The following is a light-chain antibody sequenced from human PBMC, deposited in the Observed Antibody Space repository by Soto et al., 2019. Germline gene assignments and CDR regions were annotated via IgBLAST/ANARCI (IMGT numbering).Light chain of an antibody. CDR1: QSISRY. CDR2: AAS. Sequence: DIQIAQAPSSLFASVVDRVGLASRASQSISRYLNWYQQKPGKAPKLLIYAASSLQSGVPSRFSGSGSGTDFTLTVSSLQPEDFATYYCQQSYGSPRNCGKGTKV. V-gene: IGKV1-39*01. CDR3: QQSYGSPRN. J-gene: IGKJ2*02.